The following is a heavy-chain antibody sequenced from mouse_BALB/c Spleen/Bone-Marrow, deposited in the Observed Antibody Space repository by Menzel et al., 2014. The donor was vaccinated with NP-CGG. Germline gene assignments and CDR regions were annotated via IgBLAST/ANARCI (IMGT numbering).Heavy chain of an antibody. V-gene: IGHV1-18*01. D-gene: IGHD2-14*01. Sequence: EVQLQQSGPELVKPGASVKISCKTSGYTFTDYTMHWVKQSHGKSLEWIGHINPNIGGTNYNQKSKGKATLTLDKSSRTAYMELRSLTSEDSAVYYCTRSRYGDYWGQGTTLTVSS. CDR2: INPNIGGT. CDR1: GYTFTDYT. J-gene: IGHJ2*01. CDR3: TRSRYGDY.